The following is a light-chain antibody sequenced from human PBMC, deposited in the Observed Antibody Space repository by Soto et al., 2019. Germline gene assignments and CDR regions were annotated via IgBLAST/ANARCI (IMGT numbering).Light chain of an antibody. V-gene: IGKV1-39*01. CDR3: QQSFSTPPT. CDR1: QTISRF. Sequence: DIQMTQSPSSLSASVGDRVTITCRASQTISRFLNWYQWKPGKAPKFLIHDASNLQSGVPTRFSGSGSGTDFTLTISSLQPEDFATYYCQQSFSTPPTFGQGTKREIK. J-gene: IGKJ2*01. CDR2: DAS.